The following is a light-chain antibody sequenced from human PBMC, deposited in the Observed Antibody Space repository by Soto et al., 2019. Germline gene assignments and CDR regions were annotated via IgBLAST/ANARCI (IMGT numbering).Light chain of an antibody. CDR1: SSDVGSYNL. Sequence: QSALTQPASVSGSPGQSITISCTGTSSDVGSYNLVSWYQQHPGKAHKLIIYEVTKRPSGVSDRFSGSKSCNTASLTVSGLQAEDEAEYYCFSKSRLNSLLFGGGTKLTVL. V-gene: IGLV2-23*02. CDR3: FSKSRLNSLL. J-gene: IGLJ2*01. CDR2: EVT.